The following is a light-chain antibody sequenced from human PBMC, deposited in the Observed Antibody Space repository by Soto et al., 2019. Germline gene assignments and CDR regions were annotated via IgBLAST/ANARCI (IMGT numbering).Light chain of an antibody. CDR3: QQYYGSPWT. Sequence: DIVMTQSPDSLAVSLGERATIDCKSSQNILYSSNNKNYLAWYQQKPGQPPRLLFYWASTRESGVPDRFSGSGSGAHFTLTIIGLQPEDVAVYYCQQYYGSPWTFGRVTKVEVK. CDR1: QNILYSSNNKNY. CDR2: WAS. V-gene: IGKV4-1*01. J-gene: IGKJ1*01.